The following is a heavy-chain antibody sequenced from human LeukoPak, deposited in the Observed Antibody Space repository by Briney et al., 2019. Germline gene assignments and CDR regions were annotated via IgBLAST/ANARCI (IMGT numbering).Heavy chain of an antibody. J-gene: IGHJ5*02. CDR3: ARGLYDILTGPPRWFEP. CDR1: GFTLCSFG. CDR2: IWYDGSNK. D-gene: IGHD3-9*01. Sequence: GGSLRLACAASGFTLCSFGMHGVRQAPGKGLEWVAVIWYDGSNKYYADSVKGRFTISRDNSKNTLYLQMNSLRAEDTAVYYCARGLYDILTGPPRWFEPWGQGTLVTVSS. V-gene: IGHV3-33*01.